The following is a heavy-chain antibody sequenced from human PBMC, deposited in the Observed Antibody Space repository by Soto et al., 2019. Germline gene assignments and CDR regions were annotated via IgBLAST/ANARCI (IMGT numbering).Heavy chain of an antibody. Sequence: EVQLLESGGGLVQPGGSLRLSCAASGLTFSRYGMSWVRQAPGTGLEWVSAISGSGSTTYYADSVKGRFTISRDDSKNILFLQMNSLRAEDTAVYYCVTRSRGLQSSPPRLDSWGQGTLVTVSS. CDR1: GLTFSRYG. CDR3: VTRSRGLQSSPPRLDS. J-gene: IGHJ4*02. CDR2: ISGSGSTT. D-gene: IGHD4-4*01. V-gene: IGHV3-23*01.